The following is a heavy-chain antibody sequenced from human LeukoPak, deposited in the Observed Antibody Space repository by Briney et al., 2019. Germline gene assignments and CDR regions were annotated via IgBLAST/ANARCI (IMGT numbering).Heavy chain of an antibody. CDR3: ARADPSSGWLFDY. CDR2: ISSSSSYI. Sequence: GGSLRLSCAASGFTFSSYSMNWVRQAPGKGLEWVSSISSSSSYIYYADSVKGRFTISRDNAKNSLYLQMNSLRAEDTAVYYCARADPSSGWLFDYWGQGTLVTVSS. J-gene: IGHJ4*02. D-gene: IGHD6-19*01. V-gene: IGHV3-21*04. CDR1: GFTFSSYS.